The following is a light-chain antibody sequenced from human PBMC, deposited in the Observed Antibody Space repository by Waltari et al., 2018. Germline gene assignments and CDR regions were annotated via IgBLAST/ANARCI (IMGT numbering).Light chain of an antibody. CDR3: NSFTSGGSLLP. V-gene: IGLV2-14*03. Sequence: HSFLTPPASVSGVPGPSLPIPCPRTIHDLCRYNSLSWYHVRPNEAPKILIYDVYNAASGVSGRFSGSKAGNTASLTISGLQAEDEGDYYCNSFTSGGSLLPFGSGTKVTVL. CDR2: DVY. J-gene: IGLJ6*01. CDR1: IHDLCRYNS.